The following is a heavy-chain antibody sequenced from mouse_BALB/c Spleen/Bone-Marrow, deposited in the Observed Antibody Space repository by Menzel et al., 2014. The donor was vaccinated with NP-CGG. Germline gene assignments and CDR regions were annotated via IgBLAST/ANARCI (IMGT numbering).Heavy chain of an antibody. D-gene: IGHD1-1*01. Sequence: EVQLQQSGAELVKPGASVKLSCTASGFNIKDTYMHWVKQRPEQGLEWIGRIDPANGNTKYDPKFQGKATITADTSSNTAYLQLSSLTSEDTAVYYCARYYYGSSYFDCWGRGTTLTVSS. CDR1: GFNIKDTY. J-gene: IGHJ2*01. V-gene: IGHV14-3*02. CDR3: ARYYYGSSYFDC. CDR2: IDPANGNT.